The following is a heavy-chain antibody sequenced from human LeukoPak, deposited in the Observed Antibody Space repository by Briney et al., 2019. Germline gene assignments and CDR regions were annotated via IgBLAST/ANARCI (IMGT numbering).Heavy chain of an antibody. Sequence: GGSLRLSCAASGFTFSSYSMNWVRQAPGKGLEWVSSISSNSSYIYYADSVKGRFTISRDNAKNSLYLQMNSLRAEDTAVYYCARQADHAFDYWGQGTLVTVSS. CDR1: GFTFSSYS. CDR3: ARQADHAFDY. V-gene: IGHV3-21*01. CDR2: ISSNSSYI. J-gene: IGHJ4*02.